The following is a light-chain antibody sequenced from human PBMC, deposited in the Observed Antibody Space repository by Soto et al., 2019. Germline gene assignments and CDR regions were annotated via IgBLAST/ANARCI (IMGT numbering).Light chain of an antibody. CDR1: QSISEW. CDR2: HAS. Sequence: DHQMTKSPSTLSASVGDRVTITCRASQSISEWLAWYQQKPGRAPKLLIYHASRLGTGVPSRFSGSGSGTEFTLTISSLQPDDFATYYCQQYDTYPWTFGQGTKVDI. CDR3: QQYDTYPWT. V-gene: IGKV1-5*01. J-gene: IGKJ1*01.